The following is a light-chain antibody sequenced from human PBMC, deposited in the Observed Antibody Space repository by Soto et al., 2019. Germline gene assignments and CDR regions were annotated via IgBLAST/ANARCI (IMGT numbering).Light chain of an antibody. V-gene: IGKV3-15*01. Sequence: IALTQSPATLSVSPGERATLSCLASQSVSNNLAWYQQKPGRAPRLLIYGASTRATGIPARFSGSGSGTEFTLTISSLQSEDFAVYYCQQYNNWPPITFGQGTRLEIK. CDR2: GAS. CDR3: QQYNNWPPIT. J-gene: IGKJ5*01. CDR1: QSVSNN.